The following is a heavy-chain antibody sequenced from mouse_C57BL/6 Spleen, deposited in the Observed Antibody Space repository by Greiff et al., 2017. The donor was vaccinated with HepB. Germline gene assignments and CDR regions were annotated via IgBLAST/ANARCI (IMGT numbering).Heavy chain of an antibody. Sequence: EVQLVESGGGLVKPGGSLKLSCAASGFTFSDYGMHWVRQAPEKGLEWVAYISSCSSTIYYADTVKGRFTISRDNAKNTLFLQMTSLRSEDTAMYYCARGGFYYAMDYWGQGTSVTVSS. CDR2: ISSCSSTI. J-gene: IGHJ4*01. CDR3: ARGGFYYAMDY. V-gene: IGHV5-17*01. CDR1: GFTFSDYG.